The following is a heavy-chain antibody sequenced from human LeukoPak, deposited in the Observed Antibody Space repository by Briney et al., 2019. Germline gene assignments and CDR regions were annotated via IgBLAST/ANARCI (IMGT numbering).Heavy chain of an antibody. D-gene: IGHD5-18*01. CDR3: ARDITAMVTY. V-gene: IGHV3-30*04. J-gene: IGHJ4*02. CDR2: ISYDGSNK. Sequence: PGGSLRLSCAASGFTFSSYAMHWVRQAPGKGLEWVAVISYDGSNKYYADSVKGRFTISRDNSKNTLYLQMNSLRAEDTAVYYCARDITAMVTYWGQGTLVTVSS. CDR1: GFTFSSYA.